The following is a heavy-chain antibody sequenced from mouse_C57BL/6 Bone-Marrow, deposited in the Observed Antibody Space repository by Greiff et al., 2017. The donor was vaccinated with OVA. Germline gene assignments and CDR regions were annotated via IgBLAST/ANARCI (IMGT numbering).Heavy chain of an antibody. V-gene: IGHV1-7*01. CDR1: GYTFTSYW. J-gene: IGHJ2*01. D-gene: IGHD1-1*01. CDR3: ARKGKITAYYFDY. Sequence: QVQLKQSGAELAKPGASVKLSCKASGYTFTSYWMHWVKQRPGQGLEWIGYINPSSGYTKYNQTFKDKATLTADKSSSTAYMQLSSLTYEDSAVYYCARKGKITAYYFDYWGQGTTLTVSS. CDR2: INPSSGYT.